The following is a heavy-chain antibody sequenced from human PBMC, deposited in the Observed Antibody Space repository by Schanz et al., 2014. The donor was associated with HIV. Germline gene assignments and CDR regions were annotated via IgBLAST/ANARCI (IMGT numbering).Heavy chain of an antibody. V-gene: IGHV3-33*01. CDR1: GFIFSRYG. Sequence: QVQLVESGGGVVQPGRSLRLSCAASGFIFSRYGMYWVRQAPGKGLEWVAVIWHDGSNKYYADSVKGRFTISRDNSKNTLYLQMNSLRAEDTAVYYCARGSGPYYYYYGMDVWGQGTTVTVS. CDR3: ARGSGPYYYYYGMDV. J-gene: IGHJ6*02. D-gene: IGHD3-10*01. CDR2: IWHDGSNK.